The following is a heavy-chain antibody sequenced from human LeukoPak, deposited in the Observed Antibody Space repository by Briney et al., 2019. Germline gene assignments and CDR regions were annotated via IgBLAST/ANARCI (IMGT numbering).Heavy chain of an antibody. J-gene: IGHJ6*03. D-gene: IGHD6-13*01. CDR1: GYTFTGYY. Sequence: ASVKVSCKASGYTFTGYYMHWVRQAPGQGLEWMGWINPNSGGTNYAQKFQGRVTMTRDTSTSTAYMERGRLRFGETAVYYCARLIGGKQQLGYYYMDVWGKGTTVTVSS. CDR3: ARLIGGKQQLGYYYMDV. V-gene: IGHV1-2*02. CDR2: INPNSGGT.